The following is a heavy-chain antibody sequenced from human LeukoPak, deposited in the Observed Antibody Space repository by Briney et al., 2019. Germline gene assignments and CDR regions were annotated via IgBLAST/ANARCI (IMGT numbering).Heavy chain of an antibody. CDR1: GFSFSSYG. J-gene: IGHJ4*02. Sequence: PGGSLRLSCGASGFSFSSYGMHWVRQAPGKGLEWVAFIRYDGSNKNYGDSVKGRFTISRDNSKNTLYLQMNSLRAEDTAVYYCARGSSSRYGSGPGPAFDYWGQGTLVTVSS. D-gene: IGHD3-10*01. V-gene: IGHV3-30*02. CDR2: IRYDGSNK. CDR3: ARGSSSRYGSGPGPAFDY.